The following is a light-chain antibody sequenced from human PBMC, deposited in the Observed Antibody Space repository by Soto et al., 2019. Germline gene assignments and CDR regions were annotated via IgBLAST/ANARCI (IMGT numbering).Light chain of an antibody. V-gene: IGLV2-14*01. CDR3: SSYTSSSTWV. Sequence: QSALTQPASVSGSPGQSITISCAGTSSDVGGYKYVSWYQQLPGKAPKLMISEVNNRPSGVSNRFSGSKSGNTASLTISGLQAEDEADYYCSSYTSSSTWVFGGGTKLTVL. CDR1: SSDVGGYKY. J-gene: IGLJ2*01. CDR2: EVN.